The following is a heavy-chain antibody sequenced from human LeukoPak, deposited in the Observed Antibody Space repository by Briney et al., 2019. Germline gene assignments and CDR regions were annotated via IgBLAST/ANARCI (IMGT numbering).Heavy chain of an antibody. CDR2: ISAYNGNT. V-gene: IGHV1-18*01. CDR3: SRDCLVRAVAGGEAAFDL. CDR1: GYSVPSYY. D-gene: IGHD6-19*01. J-gene: IGHJ3*01. Sequence: ASVKVSCKASGYSVPSYYISWVRQPPGQGLEWMGWISAYNGNTNYAQKLQGRVTMTTDTSTSTAYMELRSLRSDDTAVYYCSRDCLVRAVAGGEAAFDLWGRGTMVTVSS.